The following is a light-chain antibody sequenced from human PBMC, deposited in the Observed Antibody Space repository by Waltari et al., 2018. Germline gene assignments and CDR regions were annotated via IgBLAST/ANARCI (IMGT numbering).Light chain of an antibody. CDR3: QAWDSSAENVV. J-gene: IGLJ2*01. CDR2: QDK. Sequence: SYELTQPPSVSVSPGQTASITSSGAKLGDKYASWYQQKPGQSPVLVIYQDKKWPSGIPERFSGSNSGNTATLTISGTQAMDEADYYCQAWDSSAENVVFGGGTKLTVL. CDR1: KLGDKY. V-gene: IGLV3-1*01.